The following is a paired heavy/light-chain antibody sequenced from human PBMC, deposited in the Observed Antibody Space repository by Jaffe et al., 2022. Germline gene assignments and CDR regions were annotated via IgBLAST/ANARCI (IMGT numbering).Heavy chain of an antibody. Sequence: EVQLVQSGAEVKKPGESLKISCKGSGYSFTTYWIGWVRQMPGKGLEWMGIIYPGDSDTTYSPSFQGQVTISADKSISTAYLQWSSLKASDTAMYYCVKLLGPTYYFDYWGQGTLVTVSS. CDR1: GYSFTTYW. J-gene: IGHJ4*02. CDR2: IYPGDSDT. V-gene: IGHV5-51*03. CDR3: VKLLGPTYYFDY. D-gene: IGHD1-26*01.
Light chain of an antibody. V-gene: IGLV2-8*01. Sequence: QSALTQPPSASGSPGQSVTISCTGTSSDVGGYNYVSWYQQHPGKVPKLMIYAVSKRPSGVPDRFSGSKSGNTASLTVSGLQAEDEADYYCSSYAGTNKAVFGGGTKLTVL. CDR1: SSDVGGYNY. J-gene: IGLJ2*01. CDR3: SSYAGTNKAV. CDR2: AVS.